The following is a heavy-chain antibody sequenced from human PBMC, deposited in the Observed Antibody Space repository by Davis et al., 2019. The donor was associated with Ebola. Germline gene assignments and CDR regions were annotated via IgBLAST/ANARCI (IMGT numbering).Heavy chain of an antibody. CDR3: AKVTYCGGDCYSRYYYGMDV. D-gene: IGHD2-21*02. CDR1: GFTFSSYG. Sequence: GGSLRLSCAASGFTFSSYGMHWVRQAPGKGLEWAAVISYDGSNKYYADSVKGRFTISRDNSKNTLYLQMNSLRAEDTAVYYCAKVTYCGGDCYSRYYYGMDVWGQGTTVTVSS. CDR2: ISYDGSNK. J-gene: IGHJ6*02. V-gene: IGHV3-30*18.